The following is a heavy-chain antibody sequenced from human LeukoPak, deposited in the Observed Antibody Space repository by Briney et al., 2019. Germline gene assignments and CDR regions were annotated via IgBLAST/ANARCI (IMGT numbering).Heavy chain of an antibody. J-gene: IGHJ4*02. V-gene: IGHV1-18*01. D-gene: IGHD2-2*02. CDR1: GYTFINYG. Sequence: ASVKVSCKASGYTFINYGISWVRQAPGQGLEWMGWIRPYNGNTYYAQNLQGRVTMTTDTSTSTAYMELRSLRSADTAVYYCARDGEDTATIDDYWGQGTLVTVSS. CDR2: IRPYNGNT. CDR3: ARDGEDTATIDDY.